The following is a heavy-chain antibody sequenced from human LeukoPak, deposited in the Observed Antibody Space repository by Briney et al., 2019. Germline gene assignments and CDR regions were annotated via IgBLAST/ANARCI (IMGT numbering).Heavy chain of an antibody. D-gene: IGHD2-21*01. V-gene: IGHV3-23*01. CDR2: ITGSGGST. CDR3: AKDLFLWYFDL. Sequence: GGSLRLSCAASGFTFTTYALTWVRQAPGKGLERVSAITGSGGSTYYADSARGRFTISRDNSKNTLYLQMNSLRAEDTAVYYCAKDLFLWYFDLWGRGTLVTVSS. J-gene: IGHJ2*01. CDR1: GFTFTTYA.